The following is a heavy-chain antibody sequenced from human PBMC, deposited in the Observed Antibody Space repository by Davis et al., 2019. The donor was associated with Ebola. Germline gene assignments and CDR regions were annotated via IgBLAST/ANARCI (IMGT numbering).Heavy chain of an antibody. CDR2: IKQDGSDK. CDR3: ARDPTRTYYDFWSGSSDYYYGMDV. Sequence: PGGSLRLSCAASGFTFSSYWMSWVRQAPGKGLEWVANIKQDGSDKYYVDSVKGRFTISRDNAKNSLYLQMNSLRAEDTAVYYCARDPTRTYYDFWSGSSDYYYGMDVWGQGTTVTVSS. J-gene: IGHJ6*02. CDR1: GFTFSSYW. D-gene: IGHD3-3*01. V-gene: IGHV3-7*01.